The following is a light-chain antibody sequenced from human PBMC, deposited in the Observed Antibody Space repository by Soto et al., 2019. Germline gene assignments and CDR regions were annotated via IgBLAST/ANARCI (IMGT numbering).Light chain of an antibody. J-gene: IGKJ5*01. Sequence: DIQMTQSPSSVSGSVGDRVLISCRASQDISSNLAWYQQRPGKAPKLLIYDASSLQSGVPSRFSGSGSGTDFTLSISGLQPEDFGTYYCQQANSLSITFGQGTRLEIK. CDR3: QQANSLSIT. V-gene: IGKV1-12*01. CDR1: QDISSN. CDR2: DAS.